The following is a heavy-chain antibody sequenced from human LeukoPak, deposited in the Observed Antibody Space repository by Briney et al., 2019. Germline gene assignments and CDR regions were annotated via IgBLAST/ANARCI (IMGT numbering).Heavy chain of an antibody. CDR3: ARGVMVYAVNFDY. CDR1: GYTFTGYY. D-gene: IGHD2-8*01. J-gene: IGHJ4*02. CDR2: ISVHNGNT. Sequence: GASVKVSCKASGYTFTGYYMHWVRQAPGQGLEWMGWISVHNGNTNYAQKLQGRVTMTTDTSTSTAYMELRSLRSDDTAVYYCARGVMVYAVNFDYWGQGTLVTVSS. V-gene: IGHV1-18*04.